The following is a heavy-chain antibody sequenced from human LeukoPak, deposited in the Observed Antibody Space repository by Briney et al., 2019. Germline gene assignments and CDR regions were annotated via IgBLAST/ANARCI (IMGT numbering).Heavy chain of an antibody. D-gene: IGHD5-24*01. CDR1: GGTFSSYA. V-gene: IGHV1-69*05. J-gene: IGHJ3*02. Sequence: GSSVKVSCKASGGTFSSYAISWVRQAPGQGLEWMGGIIPIFGTANYAQKFQGRVTMTRDTSTSTVYMGLSSLRSEDTAVYYCARDRGGVRGWLQSRGAFDIWGQGTMVTVSS. CDR3: ARDRGGVRGWLQSRGAFDI. CDR2: IIPIFGTA.